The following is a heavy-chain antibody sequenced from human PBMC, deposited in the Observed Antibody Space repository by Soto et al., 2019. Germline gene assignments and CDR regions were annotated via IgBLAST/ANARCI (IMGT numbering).Heavy chain of an antibody. V-gene: IGHV3-7*01. Sequence: EVQLVESGGGLVQPGGSLRLSCAASGFTFSSYWMSWVRQAPGKGLEWVANIKQDGSEKYYVDSVKGRFTISRDNAKNSLYLQMNSLRAEDTAVYYCARVGVVLRYFDWLAYFDYWGQGTLVTVSS. D-gene: IGHD3-9*01. J-gene: IGHJ4*02. CDR3: ARVGVVLRYFDWLAYFDY. CDR2: IKQDGSEK. CDR1: GFTFSSYW.